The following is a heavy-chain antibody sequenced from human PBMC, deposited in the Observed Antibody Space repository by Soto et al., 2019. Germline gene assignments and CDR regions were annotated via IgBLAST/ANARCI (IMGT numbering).Heavy chain of an antibody. CDR1: GYTFTSYA. Sequence: QVQLVQSGAEVKKPGASVKVSCKASGYTFTSYAMHWVRQAPGQRLEWMGWINAGNGNTKYSQKFQGRVTITRDTSASTAYIELSSLRSEDTAVYYCARAGYSGYDDYYYFDYWGQGTLVTVSS. CDR3: ARAGYSGYDDYYYFDY. D-gene: IGHD5-12*01. V-gene: IGHV1-3*01. CDR2: INAGNGNT. J-gene: IGHJ4*02.